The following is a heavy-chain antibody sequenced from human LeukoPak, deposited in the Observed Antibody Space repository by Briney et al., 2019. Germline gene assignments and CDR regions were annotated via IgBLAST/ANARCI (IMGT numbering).Heavy chain of an antibody. J-gene: IGHJ6*04. CDR2: ISSSSGYI. CDR3: ARPLFSGYYYAMDV. Sequence: GSLRLSCAASGFTISSYSMNWVRQAPGKGLEWVSSISSSSGYIYYADSVKGRFTISRDNAKNSLYLQMNSLRAEDTAVYYCARPLFSGYYYAMDVWGKGTTVTISS. V-gene: IGHV3-21*01. CDR1: GFTISSYS. D-gene: IGHD3-22*01.